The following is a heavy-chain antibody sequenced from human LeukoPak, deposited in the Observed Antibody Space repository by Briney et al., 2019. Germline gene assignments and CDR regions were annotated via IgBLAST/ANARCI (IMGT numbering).Heavy chain of an antibody. V-gene: IGHV3-23*01. CDR3: AKAPRYCSSTSCYADY. D-gene: IGHD2-2*01. J-gene: IGHJ4*02. CDR2: ISGSGGST. Sequence: GGSLRLSCAASGFTFSSYAMSWVRQAPGKGLEWVSAISGSGGSTYYADSVKGRFTISRDNSKNTLYLQMNSLRAEDTAVYYCAKAPRYCSSTSCYADYWGKGTLVTVSS. CDR1: GFTFSSYA.